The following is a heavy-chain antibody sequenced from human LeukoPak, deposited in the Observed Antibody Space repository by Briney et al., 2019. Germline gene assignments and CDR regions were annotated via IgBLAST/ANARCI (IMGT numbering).Heavy chain of an antibody. J-gene: IGHJ4*02. CDR3: ARVSGSGWHFDY. D-gene: IGHD6-19*01. CDR2: ISSSGVLI. Sequence: QPGGSLRLSCAPSGFTFGNYEMNWVRQAPGKGLEWVSFISSSGVLIYYADSVKGRFTISRDNAKNSLYLQMNSLRVEDTAVYYCARVSGSGWHFDYWGQGSLVTVSS. CDR1: GFTFGNYE. V-gene: IGHV3-48*03.